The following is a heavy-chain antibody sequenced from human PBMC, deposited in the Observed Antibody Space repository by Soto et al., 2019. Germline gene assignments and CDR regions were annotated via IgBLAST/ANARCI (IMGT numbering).Heavy chain of an antibody. D-gene: IGHD4-17*01. Sequence: SETLSLTCTVSGGSIGSSSYYWGWIRQPPGKGLEWIGSIYYSGSTYYNPSLKSRVTISVDTSKNHFSLKLTSVTAADTAVYYCARSMTGRLLDYWGQGTLVTVSS. J-gene: IGHJ4*02. CDR3: ARSMTGRLLDY. V-gene: IGHV4-39*02. CDR1: GGSIGSSSYY. CDR2: IYYSGST.